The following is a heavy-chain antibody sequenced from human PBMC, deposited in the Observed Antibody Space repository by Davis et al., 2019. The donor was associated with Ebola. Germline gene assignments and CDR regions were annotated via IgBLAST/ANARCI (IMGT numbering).Heavy chain of an antibody. Sequence: PGGSLRLSCAASGFTFSSYAMSWVRQAPGKGLEWVSAISGSGGSTYYADSVKGRFTISRDNSKNALYLQMNSLRAEDTAVYYCAKFNSVWLVGRFDYWGQGTLVTVSS. CDR1: GFTFSSYA. J-gene: IGHJ4*02. CDR3: AKFNSVWLVGRFDY. V-gene: IGHV3-23*01. D-gene: IGHD6-19*01. CDR2: ISGSGGST.